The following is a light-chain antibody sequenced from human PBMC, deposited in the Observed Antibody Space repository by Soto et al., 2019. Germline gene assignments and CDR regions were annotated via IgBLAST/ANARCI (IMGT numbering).Light chain of an antibody. Sequence: DIQMTQSPTSLSASVGDRVTITCRASQGIRNYVAWYQQIPGKAPKLLIYAASTLQSGVPSRFSGSGSGTDFTLTINGLQPEDVATYSCQTYSSGPVFGGGTKVEIK. CDR2: AAS. CDR1: QGIRNY. CDR3: QTYSSGPV. V-gene: IGKV1-27*01. J-gene: IGKJ3*01.